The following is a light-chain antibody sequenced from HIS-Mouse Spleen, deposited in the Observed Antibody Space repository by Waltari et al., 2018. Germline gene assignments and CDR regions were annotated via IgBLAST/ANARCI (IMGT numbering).Light chain of an antibody. V-gene: IGLV2-14*03. CDR2: DVS. Sequence: QSALTQPASVSGSPGQSITISCTGTSIDVGGYNYFPWYQQHPGKAPKLMIYDVSNRPSGVSNRFSGSKSGNTASLTISGLQAEDEADYYCSSYTSSSTLVFGGGTKLTVL. J-gene: IGLJ2*01. CDR1: SIDVGGYNY. CDR3: SSYTSSSTLV.